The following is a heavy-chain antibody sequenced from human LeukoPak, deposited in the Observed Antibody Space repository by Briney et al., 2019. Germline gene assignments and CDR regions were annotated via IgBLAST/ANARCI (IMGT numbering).Heavy chain of an antibody. CDR2: ISGSGGST. D-gene: IGHD3-22*01. CDR1: GFTFSSCA. J-gene: IGHJ4*02. V-gene: IGHV3-23*01. CDR3: AKSAPRLTMIVVVITIPYFDY. Sequence: GGSLRLSCAASGFTFSSCAMSWVRQAPGKGLEWVSAISGSGGSTYYADSVKGRFTISRDNSKNTLYLQMNSLRAEDTAVYYCAKSAPRLTMIVVVITIPYFDYWGQGTLVTVSS.